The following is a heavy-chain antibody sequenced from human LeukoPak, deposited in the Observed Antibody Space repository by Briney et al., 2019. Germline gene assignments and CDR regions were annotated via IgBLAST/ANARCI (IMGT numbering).Heavy chain of an antibody. V-gene: IGHV3-21*01. CDR1: GFTLTSSA. CDR3: ARVRDLYRDY. J-gene: IGHJ4*02. D-gene: IGHD5-12*01. Sequence: GGSLRLSCAASGFTLTSSAMHWVRQAPGKGLEWVSSISGGSTYTFYADSVMGRFTISRDNAKNSLYLHMSSLRAEDTAVYYCARVRDLYRDYWGQGILVTVSS. CDR2: ISGGSTYT.